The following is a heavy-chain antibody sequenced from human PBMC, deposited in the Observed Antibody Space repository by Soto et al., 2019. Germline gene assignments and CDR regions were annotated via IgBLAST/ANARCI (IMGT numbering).Heavy chain of an antibody. Sequence: SETLSLTCAVSGGSISSGGYSWSWIRQPPGKGLEWIGYIYHSGSTYYNPSLKSRVTISVDRSKNQFSLKLSSVTAADTAVYYCARYRKNDYDSSGYYYWFDPWGQGTLLTVSS. CDR2: IYHSGST. D-gene: IGHD3-22*01. CDR1: GGSISSGGYS. CDR3: ARYRKNDYDSSGYYYWFDP. V-gene: IGHV4-30-2*01. J-gene: IGHJ5*02.